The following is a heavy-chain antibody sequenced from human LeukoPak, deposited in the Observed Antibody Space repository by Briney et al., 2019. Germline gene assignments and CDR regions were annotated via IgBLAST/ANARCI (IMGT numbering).Heavy chain of an antibody. V-gene: IGHV1-69*13. CDR1: GGTFSSYA. Sequence: ASVKVSCKASGGTFSSYAISWVRQAPGQGLEWMGGIIPIFGTANYAQKFQGRVTITADESTSTAYMELSSLGSEDTAVYYCARTTSIVVAADYYYYMDVWGKGTTVTVSS. CDR3: ARTTSIVVAADYYYYMDV. D-gene: IGHD2-15*01. J-gene: IGHJ6*03. CDR2: IIPIFGTA.